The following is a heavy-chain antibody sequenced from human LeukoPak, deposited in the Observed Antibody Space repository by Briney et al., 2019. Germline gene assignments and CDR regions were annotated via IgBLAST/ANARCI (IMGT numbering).Heavy chain of an antibody. CDR3: AKDLEYSSPSDDY. D-gene: IGHD6-6*01. V-gene: IGHV3-33*06. CDR2: IWYDGSNK. J-gene: IGHJ4*02. CDR1: GFTFRSYG. Sequence: GGSLRLSCAASGFTFRSYGMHWVRQAPGKGLEWVAVIWYDGSNKYYADSVKGRFTISRDNSKNTLYLQMNSLRAEDTAVYYCAKDLEYSSPSDDYWGQGTLVTV.